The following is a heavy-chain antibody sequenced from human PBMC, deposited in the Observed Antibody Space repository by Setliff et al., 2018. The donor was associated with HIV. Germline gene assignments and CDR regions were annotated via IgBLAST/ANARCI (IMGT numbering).Heavy chain of an antibody. CDR1: GFSISSRYY. J-gene: IGHJ4*02. CDR2: IYHTGSS. Sequence: SETLSLTCDVSGFSISSRYYWGWIRQSPGKGLEWIGNIYHTGSSYYNPSLNDRATISLDTSKNQFSLNLSSVTAADTAVYYCASDISPDDGYNRLHYFDYWGQGTLVTVSS. D-gene: IGHD5-12*01. CDR3: ASDISPDDGYNRLHYFDY. V-gene: IGHV4-38-2*01.